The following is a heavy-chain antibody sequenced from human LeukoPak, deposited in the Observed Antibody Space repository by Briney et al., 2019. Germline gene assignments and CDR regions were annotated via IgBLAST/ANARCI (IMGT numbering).Heavy chain of an antibody. D-gene: IGHD3-3*01. CDR3: AKGRYDFWSGPNWFDP. CDR2: ISGSGGST. V-gene: IGHV3-23*01. J-gene: IGHJ5*02. Sequence: GGSLRLSCAASGFTFSSYAMSWVRQAPGKGLEWVSAISGSGGSTYYADSVKGRFTISRDNSKNTLYLQINSLRAEDTAVYYCAKGRYDFWSGPNWFDPWGQGTLVTVSS. CDR1: GFTFSSYA.